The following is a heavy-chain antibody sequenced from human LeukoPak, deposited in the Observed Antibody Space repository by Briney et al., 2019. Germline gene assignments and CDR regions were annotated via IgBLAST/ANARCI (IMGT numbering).Heavy chain of an antibody. D-gene: IGHD3-16*01. CDR2: INPNSGGT. CDR3: ARGGAVPARYYYYGMDV. J-gene: IGHJ6*02. CDR1: GYTFTGYY. V-gene: IGHV1-2*02. Sequence: ASVKVSCKASGYTFTGYYMHWVRQAPGQGLEWMGWINPNSGGTNYAQKFQGRVTMTRDTSISTAYMELSRLRSDDTAVYYCARGGAVPARYYYYGMDVWGQGTTVTVSS.